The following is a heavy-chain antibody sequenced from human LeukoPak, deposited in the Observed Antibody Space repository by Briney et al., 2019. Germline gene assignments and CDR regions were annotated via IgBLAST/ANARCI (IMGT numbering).Heavy chain of an antibody. V-gene: IGHV4-4*09. J-gene: IGHJ4*02. D-gene: IGHD6-19*01. CDR2: IYTSGST. Sequence: PSETLSLTCSVSGGYISGDYWSWLRQPPGKRLKWIGYIYTSGSTTYNPSLKSRVTISVDTSKNRFSLKLSSVTAADTAVFYCARKRGWQHDYWGQGMLVTVSS. CDR3: ARKRGWQHDY. CDR1: GGYISGDY.